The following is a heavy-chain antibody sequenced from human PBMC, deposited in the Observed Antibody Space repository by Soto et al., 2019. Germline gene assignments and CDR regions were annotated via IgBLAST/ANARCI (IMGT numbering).Heavy chain of an antibody. V-gene: IGHV3-7*03. CDR1: GFTFSSYW. D-gene: IGHD3-3*01. J-gene: IGHJ4*02. Sequence: EVQLVESGGGLVQPGGSLRLSCAASGFTFSSYWMSWVRQAPGKGLEWVANIKQDGSEKYYVDSVKGRFTISRDNAKNSLYLQMNSLRAEDTAVYYCARGHDFWSGYGDQLFDYWGQGTLVTVSS. CDR3: ARGHDFWSGYGDQLFDY. CDR2: IKQDGSEK.